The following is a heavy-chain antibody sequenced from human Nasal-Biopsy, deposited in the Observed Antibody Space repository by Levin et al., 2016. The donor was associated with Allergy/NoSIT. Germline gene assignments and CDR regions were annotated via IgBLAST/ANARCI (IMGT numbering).Heavy chain of an antibody. D-gene: IGHD2-15*01. CDR1: GFTFSSYA. J-gene: IGHJ4*02. CDR3: ARYSRGGTYFFDF. CDR2: ITSNFDT. Sequence: GESLKISCAASGFTFSSYAMSWVRQSPGKGLEWISVITSNFDTYYADSLKGRFTISRDNSKNTAYLDIKTLRTDDTATYYCARYSRGGTYFFDFWGQGILVTVSS. V-gene: IGHV3-23*01.